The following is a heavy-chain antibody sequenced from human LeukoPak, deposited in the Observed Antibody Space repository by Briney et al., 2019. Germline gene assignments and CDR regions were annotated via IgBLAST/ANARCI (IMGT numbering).Heavy chain of an antibody. CDR1: GFTFSSYA. Sequence: LSGGSLRLSCAASGFTFSSYAMHWVRQAPGKGLEWVAVISYDGSNKYYADSVKGRFTISRDNSKNTLYLQMNSLRAEDTAVYYCASGIAVAGYFDYWGKGTTVTVSS. CDR2: ISYDGSNK. D-gene: IGHD6-19*01. V-gene: IGHV3-30-3*01. CDR3: ASGIAVAGYFDY. J-gene: IGHJ4*03.